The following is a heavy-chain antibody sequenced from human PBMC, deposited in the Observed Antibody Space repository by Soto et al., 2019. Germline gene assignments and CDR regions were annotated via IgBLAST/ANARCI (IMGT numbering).Heavy chain of an antibody. V-gene: IGHV1-69*13. J-gene: IGHJ5*02. CDR2: IIPIFGTA. CDR3: ARGSSGRFHHRFDP. D-gene: IGHD3-10*01. Sequence: SVKVSCKASGGTFSSYAISWVRQAPGQGLEWMGGIIPIFGTANYAQKFQGRVTITADESTSTAYMKLSSLRSEDTAVYYCARGSSGRFHHRFDPWGQGTLVTVPS. CDR1: GGTFSSYA.